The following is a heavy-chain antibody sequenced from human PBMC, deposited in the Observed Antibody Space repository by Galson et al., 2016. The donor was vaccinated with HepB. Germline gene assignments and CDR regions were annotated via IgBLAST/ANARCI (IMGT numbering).Heavy chain of an antibody. CDR1: GYSLTELS. J-gene: IGHJ4*02. D-gene: IGHD3-22*01. CDR3: ARLSSSGYYVDY. Sequence: SVKVSCKVSGYSLTELSRHWVRQAPGKGLEWMGGFDPEDGEIVYSQKFQGRVTMTEDTSTDTTFMELSSLRSDDTAMYYCARLSSSGYYVDYWGQGSLVSVSS. CDR2: FDPEDGEI. V-gene: IGHV1-24*01.